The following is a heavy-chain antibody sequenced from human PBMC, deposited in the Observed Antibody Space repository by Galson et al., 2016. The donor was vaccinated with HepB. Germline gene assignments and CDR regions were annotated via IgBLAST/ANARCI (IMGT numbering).Heavy chain of an antibody. J-gene: IGHJ4*02. Sequence: SLRLSCATSGFTFSSNWMSWVRQAPGKRLEWVANIKQDGTENYVDSVKGRFTISRDNAKNSLYLQMNSLRAEDTAAYYCARGPDYGDWVDFLDCWGQGTLVTVAS. D-gene: IGHD4-17*01. V-gene: IGHV3-7*04. CDR3: ARGPDYGDWVDFLDC. CDR1: GFTFSSNW. CDR2: IKQDGTE.